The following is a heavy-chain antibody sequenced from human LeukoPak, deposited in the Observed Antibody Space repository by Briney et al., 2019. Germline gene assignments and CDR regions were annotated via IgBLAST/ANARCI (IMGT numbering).Heavy chain of an antibody. V-gene: IGHV3-23*01. CDR2: ISGSGGST. CDR1: GFTFSSYA. J-gene: IGHJ5*02. D-gene: IGHD6-13*01. Sequence: PGGSLRLSCAASGFTFSSYAMSWVRQAPGKGLEWVLAISGSGGSTYYADSVKGRFTISRDNSKNTLYLQMNSLRAEDTAVYYCAKDNSSSWYNWFDPWGQGTLVTVSS. CDR3: AKDNSSSWYNWFDP.